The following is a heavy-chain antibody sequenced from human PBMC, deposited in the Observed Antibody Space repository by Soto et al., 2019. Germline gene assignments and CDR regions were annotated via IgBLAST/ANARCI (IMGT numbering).Heavy chain of an antibody. Sequence: GGSLRLSCAASVFTFSNYWMSWVRQAPGKGLEWVANIKEDGSEKYYVDSVKGRFSISRDNTKNSLYLQMNSLRAEDTAVYYCARNRRTCSDVRCYSDYWGRGTXVTVSS. CDR2: IKEDGSEK. J-gene: IGHJ4*02. CDR1: VFTFSNYW. V-gene: IGHV3-7*01. D-gene: IGHD2-15*01. CDR3: ARNRRTCSDVRCYSDY.